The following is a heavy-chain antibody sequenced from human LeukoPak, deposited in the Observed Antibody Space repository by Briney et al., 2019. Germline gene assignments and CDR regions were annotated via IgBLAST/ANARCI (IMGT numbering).Heavy chain of an antibody. CDR3: ARGIGGPDY. J-gene: IGHJ4*02. V-gene: IGHV3-23*01. CDR2: IRGSGDNT. CDR1: GFTFSSYA. Sequence: GGSLRLSCAASGFTFSSYAMSWVRQAPGKGLEWLSVIRGSGDNTYYADSVKGRFTISRDNSKSTLYLQMNSLRAEDTAIYYCARGIGGPDYWGRGTLVTVFS. D-gene: IGHD4-23*01.